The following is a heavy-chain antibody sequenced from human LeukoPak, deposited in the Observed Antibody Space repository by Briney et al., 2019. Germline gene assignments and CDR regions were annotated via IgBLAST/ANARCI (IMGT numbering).Heavy chain of an antibody. J-gene: IGHJ4*02. CDR3: ARGNIVVVPADIDDDSKEYYFDY. CDR1: GGSLSGYY. CDR2: INHSGST. Sequence: SETLSLTCAVYGGSLSGYYWSWIRQPPGKGLEWVGEINHSGSTNYNPSLKSRVTISVDTSKNQFSLKLSSVNAADTAVYYCARGNIVVVPADIDDDSKEYYFDYWGQGTLVTVSS. D-gene: IGHD2-2*01. V-gene: IGHV4-34*01.